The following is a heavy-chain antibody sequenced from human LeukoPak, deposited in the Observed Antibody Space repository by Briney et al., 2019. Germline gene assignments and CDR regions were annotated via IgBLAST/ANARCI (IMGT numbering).Heavy chain of an antibody. V-gene: IGHV3-23*01. J-gene: IGHJ4*02. CDR3: ASGDIMTAFDY. CDR1: GFTFSSYA. Sequence: PGGSLRLSCAVSGFTFSSYAMSWVRQAPGKGLEWVAAISGSGGGTDYADSVKGRFTISRDNSKNTLYLQMNSLRDEDTAVYYCASGDIMTAFDYWGQGTLVTVSS. CDR2: ISGSGGGT. D-gene: IGHD3-9*01.